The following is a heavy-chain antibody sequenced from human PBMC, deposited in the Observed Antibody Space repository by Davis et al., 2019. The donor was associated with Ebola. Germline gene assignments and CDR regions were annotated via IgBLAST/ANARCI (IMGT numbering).Heavy chain of an antibody. Sequence: MPSETLSLTCTVSGGSISSSNYYWGWIRQPPGEGLEWIGSIYYRGTTYYTPSLKSRVTISVDTSKNQFSLKLSSVSAADTAVYYCARRRLSFEAIDYWGQGTLVTVSS. V-gene: IGHV4-39*01. CDR3: ARRRLSFEAIDY. CDR2: IYYRGTT. J-gene: IGHJ4*02. CDR1: GGSISSSNYY. D-gene: IGHD1-26*01.